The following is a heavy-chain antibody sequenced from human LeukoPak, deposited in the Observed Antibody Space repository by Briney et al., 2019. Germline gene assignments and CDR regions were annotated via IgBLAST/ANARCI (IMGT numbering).Heavy chain of an antibody. J-gene: IGHJ6*02. D-gene: IGHD2-15*01. CDR1: GGSFSGYY. Sequence: SETLSLTCAVYGGSFSGYYWSWIRQPPGKGLEWIGRIYTSGSTNYNPSLKSRVTMSVDTSKNQFSLKLSSVTAADTAVYYCARTGGGSCSSGSCYLLYGMDVWGQGTTVTVSS. CDR2: IYTSGST. CDR3: ARTGGGSCSSGSCYLLYGMDV. V-gene: IGHV4-59*10.